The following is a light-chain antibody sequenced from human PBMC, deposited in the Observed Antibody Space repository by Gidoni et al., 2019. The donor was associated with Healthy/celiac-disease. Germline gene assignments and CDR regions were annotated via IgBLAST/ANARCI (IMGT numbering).Light chain of an antibody. J-gene: IGLJ2*01. Sequence: QSALTQPASVSVSPGPAITISCSGTSSVVGGYNYVSWYQQHPGKAPKLMIYDVSNRPSGVSNRFSGSKSGNTAYLTISGLQAEDEADYYCSSYTSSSTVVFGGGTKLTVL. CDR1: SSVVGGYNY. CDR2: DVS. CDR3: SSYTSSSTVV. V-gene: IGLV2-14*01.